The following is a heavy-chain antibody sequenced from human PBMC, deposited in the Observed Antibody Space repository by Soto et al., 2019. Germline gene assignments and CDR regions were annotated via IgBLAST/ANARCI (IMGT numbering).Heavy chain of an antibody. J-gene: IGHJ4*02. Sequence: QVQLVQSGAEVKKPGASVKVSCKASGYTFTSYGISWVRQAPGQGLEWMGWISAYNGNTNYAQKLQGRVTMTTDTTKRTAYMELRSLRCDDTAVYYFARDAPTIAAQEDYWGQGTLVTVSS. CDR3: ARDAPTIAAQEDY. CDR1: GYTFTSYG. CDR2: ISAYNGNT. D-gene: IGHD6-13*01. V-gene: IGHV1-18*01.